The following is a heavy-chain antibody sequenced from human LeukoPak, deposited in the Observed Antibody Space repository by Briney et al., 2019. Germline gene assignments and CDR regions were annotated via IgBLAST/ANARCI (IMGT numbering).Heavy chain of an antibody. V-gene: IGHV3-7*03. D-gene: IGHD2-15*01. CDR1: GFIFSGSW. J-gene: IGHJ1*01. Sequence: GGSLRLSCTASGFIFSGSWMAWILQAPGKGLEWVAIIKKDGSEKYYVDSMKGRFTISRDNAKNSLFLQMNSLRAEDTAIYYCTTDTWYSAGHWGQGALVTVSS. CDR3: TTDTWYSAGH. CDR2: IKKDGSEK.